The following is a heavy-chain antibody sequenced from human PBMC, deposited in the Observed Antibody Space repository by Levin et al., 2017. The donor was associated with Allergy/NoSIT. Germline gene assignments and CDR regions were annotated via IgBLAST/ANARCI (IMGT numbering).Heavy chain of an antibody. CDR1: GFTFSSYA. CDR2: ISGSGGST. D-gene: IGHD6-19*01. J-gene: IGHJ4*02. CDR3: AKAWRSGWYGVLD. V-gene: IGHV3-23*01. Sequence: GGSLRLSCAASGFTFSSYAMSWVRQAPGKGLEWVSGISGSGGSTYYSDSVKGRFTISRDNSKNTVYLQMNSLRAEDTAVYYCAKAWRSGWYGVLDWGQGTLVTVSS.